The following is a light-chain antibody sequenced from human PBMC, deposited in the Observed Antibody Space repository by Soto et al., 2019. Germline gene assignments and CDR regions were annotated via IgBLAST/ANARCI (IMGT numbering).Light chain of an antibody. J-gene: IGKJ1*01. V-gene: IGKV1-27*01. CDR1: QGISNY. Sequence: DIEMTQSPSSLSASVGDRVIITCRASQGISNYLAWYQQRPGKVPKLLIYAASTLQSGVPSRFSGSGSGTDFTLSISSMQDVDVASYYCQKYDCAPWTFGQGTEVETK. CDR2: AAS. CDR3: QKYDCAPWT.